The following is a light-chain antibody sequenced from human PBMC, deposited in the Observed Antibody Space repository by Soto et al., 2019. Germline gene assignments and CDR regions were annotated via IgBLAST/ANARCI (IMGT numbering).Light chain of an antibody. Sequence: DLQMTQSPSSLSASVGDRVTITCRASQSISNYLNWYQQKPGKAPKLLMFAASSLQSGVPSRFSGGRSGTDFTLTISSLQPEDFATYYCQQSYSTPRTFGQGTKVEIK. CDR3: QQSYSTPRT. J-gene: IGKJ1*01. V-gene: IGKV1-39*01. CDR1: QSISNY. CDR2: AAS.